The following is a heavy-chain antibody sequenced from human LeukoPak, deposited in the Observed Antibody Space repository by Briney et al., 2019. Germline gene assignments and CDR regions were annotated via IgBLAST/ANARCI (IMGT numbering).Heavy chain of an antibody. V-gene: IGHV3-48*01. CDR3: ARDNSVGETAWWFDP. Sequence: GGSLRLSCAASGFTFSNYWMSWVRQAPGKGLEWVSYISSSSSSIYYADSVKGRFTISRDNAKNSLYLQMNSLRAEDTAVYYCARDNSVGETAWWFDPWGQGTLVTVSS. CDR2: ISSSSSSI. CDR1: GFTFSNYW. J-gene: IGHJ5*02. D-gene: IGHD1-26*01.